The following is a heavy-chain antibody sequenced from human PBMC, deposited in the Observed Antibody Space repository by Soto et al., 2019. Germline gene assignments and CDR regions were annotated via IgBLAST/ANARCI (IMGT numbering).Heavy chain of an antibody. CDR2: INHSGST. J-gene: IGHJ5*02. CDR3: ARMGIAVAVWFDP. CDR1: GGSFSGYY. V-gene: IGHV4-34*01. D-gene: IGHD6-19*01. Sequence: PSETLSLTCAVYGGSFSGYYWSWIRQPPGKELEWIGEINHSGSTNYNPSLKSRVTISVDTSKNQFSLKLSSVTAADTAVYYCARMGIAVAVWFDPWGQGTLVTVSS.